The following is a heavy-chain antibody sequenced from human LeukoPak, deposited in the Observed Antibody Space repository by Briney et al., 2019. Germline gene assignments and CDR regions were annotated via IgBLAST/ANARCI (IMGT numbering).Heavy chain of an antibody. CDR1: GFTFSSYG. CDR3: AKDCGGDCYRTIDY. CDR2: IRYDGSNK. D-gene: IGHD2-21*01. J-gene: IGHJ4*02. Sequence: PGGSLRLSCAASGFTFSSYGMHWVRQAPGKWLEWVAFIRYDGSNKYYADSVKGRFTISRDNSKNTLYLQMNSLRAEDKAVYYCAKDCGGDCYRTIDYWGQGTLVTVSS. V-gene: IGHV3-30*02.